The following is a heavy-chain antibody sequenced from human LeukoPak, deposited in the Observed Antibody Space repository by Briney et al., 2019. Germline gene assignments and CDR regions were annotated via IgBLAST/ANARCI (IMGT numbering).Heavy chain of an antibody. CDR2: ISWVGGST. J-gene: IGHJ5*02. Sequence: PGGSLRLSCAASGFTFDDYTMHWVRQAPGKGLEWVSLISWVGGSTYYADSVKGRFTISRDNSKNSLYLQMNSLRTEDTALYYCAKDKTRYCSGGSCSGGFDPWGQGTLVTVSS. V-gene: IGHV3-43*01. D-gene: IGHD2-15*01. CDR3: AKDKTRYCSGGSCSGGFDP. CDR1: GFTFDDYT.